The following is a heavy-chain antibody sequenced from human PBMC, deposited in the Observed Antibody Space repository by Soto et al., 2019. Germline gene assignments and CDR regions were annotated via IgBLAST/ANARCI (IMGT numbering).Heavy chain of an antibody. D-gene: IGHD3-10*01. CDR2: IKSKTDGGTT. CDR1: GFTFSNAW. V-gene: IGHV3-15*07. CDR3: TTDRFDGSGSYYISDAFDI. J-gene: IGHJ3*02. Sequence: GGSLRLSCAASGFTFSNAWMNWVRQAPGKGLEWVGRIKSKTDGGTTDYAAPVKGRFTISRDDSKNTLYLQMNSLKTEDTAVYYCTTDRFDGSGSYYISDAFDIWGQGTMVTVSS.